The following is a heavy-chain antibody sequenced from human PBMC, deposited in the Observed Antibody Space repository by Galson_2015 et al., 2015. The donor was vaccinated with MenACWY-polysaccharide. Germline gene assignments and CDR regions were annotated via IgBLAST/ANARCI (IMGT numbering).Heavy chain of an antibody. CDR3: AKDILRAQYCSGGRCYPEGAFHI. CDR2: ISWNSAST. Sequence: SLRLSCAASGFTFDDYAMHWVRQAPGKGLEWVSGISWNSASTDYADSVKGRFTISRDNAKNSLYLQMNSLRVEDTALYYCAKDILRAQYCSGGRCYPEGAFHIWGQGTMVTVSS. CDR1: GFTFDDYA. J-gene: IGHJ3*02. D-gene: IGHD2-15*01. V-gene: IGHV3-9*01.